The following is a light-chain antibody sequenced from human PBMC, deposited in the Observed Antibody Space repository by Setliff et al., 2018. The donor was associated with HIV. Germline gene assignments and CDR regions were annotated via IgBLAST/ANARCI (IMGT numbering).Light chain of an antibody. CDR2: DVT. V-gene: IGLV2-11*01. J-gene: IGLJ1*01. CDR3: CSYAGTKNFV. Sequence: QSVLAQPRSVSGSPGQSVTISCSGTSSDVGGYDYVSWYQQHPGKAPKLIIYDVTKRPAGVPDRFSDSKSGNTASLTISGLQGDDEADYYCCSYAGTKNFVFGIGTKVTVL. CDR1: SSDVGGYDY.